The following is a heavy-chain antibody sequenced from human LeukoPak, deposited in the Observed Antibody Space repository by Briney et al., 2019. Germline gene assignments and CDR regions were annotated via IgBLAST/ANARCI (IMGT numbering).Heavy chain of an antibody. Sequence: GGSLRLSCAASGFTFSSYAMHWVRQAPGKGLEWVAVISYDGSNKYYADSVKGRFTISRDNSKNTLYLQMNSLRAEDTAVYYCAREATTLVDDAFDIWGQGTMVTVSS. D-gene: IGHD1-26*01. CDR2: ISYDGSNK. J-gene: IGHJ3*02. CDR3: AREATTLVDDAFDI. CDR1: GFTFSSYA. V-gene: IGHV3-30-3*01.